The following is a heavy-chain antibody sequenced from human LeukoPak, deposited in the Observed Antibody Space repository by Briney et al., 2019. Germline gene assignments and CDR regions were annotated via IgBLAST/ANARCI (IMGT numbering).Heavy chain of an antibody. D-gene: IGHD3-10*01. J-gene: IGHJ4*02. CDR2: IYYSGRT. V-gene: IGHV4-59*08. CDR3: ARHLAYYYGSGSPDDY. CDR1: GGSISSYY. Sequence: SETLSLTCSVSGGSISSYYWSWIRQPPGKGLEWIGYIYYSGRTSYNPSLKSRVTISVDTSKNQFSLRLSSVTAADTAVYYCARHLAYYYGSGSPDDYWGQGTLVTVSS.